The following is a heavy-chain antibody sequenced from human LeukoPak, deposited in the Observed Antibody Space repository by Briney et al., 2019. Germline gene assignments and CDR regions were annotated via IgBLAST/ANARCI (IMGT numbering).Heavy chain of an antibody. Sequence: GGSLRLSCAASGFTFSTYAMNWVRQAPAKGLEWVSTTGGGGPTTDYADSVKDRFTISRDNSKNTLYLQMNSLRAEDTAVYFCARGFLGGTDQYFDSWGQGTLVTVSS. J-gene: IGHJ4*02. V-gene: IGHV3-23*01. CDR3: ARGFLGGTDQYFDS. D-gene: IGHD6-19*01. CDR1: GFTFSTYA. CDR2: TGGGGPTT.